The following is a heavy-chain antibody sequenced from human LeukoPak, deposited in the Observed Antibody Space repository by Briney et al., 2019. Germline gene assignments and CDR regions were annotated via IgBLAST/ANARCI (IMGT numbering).Heavy chain of an antibody. Sequence: SETLSLTCTVSGASISNYYWSWIRQTPEKGLEWMGHIHSSGGSSYYPSLKSRLTLSIDTSRNQLSLKLPSVTAADTAAYFCARLGNYHDFWGQGALVTVSS. CDR3: ARLGNYHDF. D-gene: IGHD1-26*01. J-gene: IGHJ4*02. CDR1: GASISNYY. V-gene: IGHV4-4*09. CDR2: IHSSGGS.